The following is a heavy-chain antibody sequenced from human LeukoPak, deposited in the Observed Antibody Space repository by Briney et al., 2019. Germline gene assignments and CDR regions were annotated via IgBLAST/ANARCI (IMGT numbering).Heavy chain of an antibody. V-gene: IGHV3-30*09. CDR1: GFTFSSYA. CDR2: ISYDGSNK. J-gene: IGHJ4*02. D-gene: IGHD3-10*01. Sequence: GGSLRLSCAASGFTFSSYAMHWVRQAPGKGLEWVAVISYDGSNKYYADSVTGRFAISRDTSKNTVYLQMNSLRAEDTALYYCARAQGREFYFDYWGQGTLVTVSS. CDR3: ARAQGREFYFDY.